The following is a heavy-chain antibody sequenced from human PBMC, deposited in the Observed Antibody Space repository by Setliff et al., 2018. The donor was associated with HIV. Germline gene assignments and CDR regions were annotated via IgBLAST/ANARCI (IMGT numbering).Heavy chain of an antibody. CDR2: INHSAFT. J-gene: IGHJ4*02. V-gene: IGHV4-34*01. D-gene: IGHD3-16*01. Sequence: ALETLSLTCAVYGESFSRYYFTWIRQAPGRGLEWIGEINHSAFTKYNPSLASRVTMSIDTSKNQFSLLLSSVTAADTAMYFCARRPGGITRARLDNWGQGTLVTVSS. CDR3: ARRPGGITRARLDN. CDR1: GESFSRYY.